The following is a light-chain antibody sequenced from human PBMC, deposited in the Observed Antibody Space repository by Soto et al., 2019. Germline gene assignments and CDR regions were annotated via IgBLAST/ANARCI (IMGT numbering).Light chain of an antibody. CDR1: QTINRW. CDR3: QQYNSYTWT. J-gene: IGKJ1*01. Sequence: DIQMTQSPSTLSASIGDRVTITCRASQTINRWLAWYQQKPGKAPRLLIHHASNLESGVPSRISGSGSGTEFSLIISNLQPEDVATYYCQQYNSYTWTFGQGTKVDIK. V-gene: IGKV1-5*01. CDR2: HAS.